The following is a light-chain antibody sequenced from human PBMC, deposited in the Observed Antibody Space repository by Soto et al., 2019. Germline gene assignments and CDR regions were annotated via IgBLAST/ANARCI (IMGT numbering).Light chain of an antibody. J-gene: IGLJ2*01. V-gene: IGLV2-14*01. CDR3: SSYTRSSTVV. CDR1: SSDVGAYNY. CDR2: DVT. Sequence: QSALTQPASVSGSPGQSITISCTGTSSDVGAYNYVSWFQQHPGKAPKLLIYDVTNRPSGVSNRFSGSKSGNTASLTIAGLQAEDEADDYCSSYTRSSTVVFGGGTKLTVL.